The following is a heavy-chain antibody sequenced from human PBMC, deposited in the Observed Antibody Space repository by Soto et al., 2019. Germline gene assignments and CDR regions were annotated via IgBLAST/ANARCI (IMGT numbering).Heavy chain of an antibody. CDR3: SRRAPEGFDP. Sequence: LSLTCAVSGGSIGASAYYWGWIRQAPGKGLEWIGSINHSGTTYLSPSLKDRVTMSVDTSKNSFSLKLRSATAADTGLYYCSRRAPEGFDPWGQGTLVTVSS. J-gene: IGHJ5*02. CDR2: INHSGTT. V-gene: IGHV4-39*01. CDR1: GGSIGASAYY.